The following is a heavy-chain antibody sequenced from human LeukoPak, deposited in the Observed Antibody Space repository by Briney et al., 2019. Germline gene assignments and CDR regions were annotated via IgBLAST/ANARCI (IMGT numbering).Heavy chain of an antibody. CDR1: GFTFGDYA. V-gene: IGHV3-49*04. D-gene: IGHD2-2*01. CDR2: IRSKAYGGTT. J-gene: IGHJ4*02. CDR3: TRGLGIVVVPAYEDY. Sequence: GGSLRLSCTASGFTFGDYAMSWVRQAPGKGLEWVGFIRSKAYGGTTEYAASVKGRFTISRDDSKSNAYLQMNSLKTEDTAVYYCTRGLGIVVVPAYEDYWGQGTLVTVSS.